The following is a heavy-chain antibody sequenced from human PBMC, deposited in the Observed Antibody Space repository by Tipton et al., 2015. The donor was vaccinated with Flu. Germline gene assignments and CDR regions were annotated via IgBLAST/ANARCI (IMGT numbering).Heavy chain of an antibody. CDR2: IYSGGST. Sequence: LRLSCAASGFTVSSNYMSWVRQAPGKGLEWVSVIYSGGSTYYADSVKGRFTISRDNSKNTLYLQINSLRAEDTAVYYCARESYGGNSGSFDYWGQGTLVTVSS. V-gene: IGHV3-53*01. CDR1: GFTVSSNY. J-gene: IGHJ4*02. CDR3: ARESYGGNSGSFDY. D-gene: IGHD4-23*01.